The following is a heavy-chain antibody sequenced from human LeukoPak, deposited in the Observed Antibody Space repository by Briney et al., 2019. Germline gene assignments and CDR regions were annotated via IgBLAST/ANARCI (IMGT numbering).Heavy chain of an antibody. Sequence: ASVKVSCKVSGYTLTELSMHWVRQAPGKGLEWMGGFDPEDGETIYAQKFQGRVTMTGDTSTDTAYMELSSLRSEDTAVYYCATPWVRGYPYWGRGTLVTVSS. V-gene: IGHV1-24*01. J-gene: IGHJ4*02. D-gene: IGHD3-22*01. CDR2: FDPEDGET. CDR3: ATPWVRGYPY. CDR1: GYTLTELS.